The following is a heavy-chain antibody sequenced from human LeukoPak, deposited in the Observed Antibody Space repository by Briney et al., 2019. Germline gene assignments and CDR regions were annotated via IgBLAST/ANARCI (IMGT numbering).Heavy chain of an antibody. Sequence: GGSLRLSCSASGFTLSNYWLHWVRQAPGKGLVWVARLHSNGAFTTYADSVKGRFTISRDTAKNTLYLQMNSLRVEDTAVYYCARFVVVTAGDYWGQGTLVTVSS. CDR2: LHSNGAFT. CDR3: ARFVVVTAGDY. CDR1: GFTLSNYW. D-gene: IGHD2-21*02. J-gene: IGHJ4*01. V-gene: IGHV3-74*01.